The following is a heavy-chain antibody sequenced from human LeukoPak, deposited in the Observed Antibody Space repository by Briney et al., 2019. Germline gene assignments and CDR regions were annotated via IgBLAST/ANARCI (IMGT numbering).Heavy chain of an antibody. V-gene: IGHV4-4*07. CDR1: NDSISSYY. CDR3: ARGFTMVRGPYGWFDP. Sequence: SETLSLTCTVSNDSISSYYWSWIRQPAGKGLEWIGRIYTSGSINYNPYLKSRVTVSVDTSKKQFTLKLSSVTAADTAVYYCARGFTMVRGPYGWFDPWGQGALVTVSS. CDR2: IYTSGSI. D-gene: IGHD3-10*01. J-gene: IGHJ5*02.